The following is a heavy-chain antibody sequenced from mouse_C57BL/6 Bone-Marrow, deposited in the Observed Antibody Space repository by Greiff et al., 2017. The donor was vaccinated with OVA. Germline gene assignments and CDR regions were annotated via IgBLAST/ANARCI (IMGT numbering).Heavy chain of an antibody. D-gene: IGHD3-3*01. J-gene: IGHJ3*01. CDR1: GFTFSSYG. Sequence: EVQRVESGGDLVKPGGSLKLSCAASGFTFSSYGMSWVRQTPDKRLEWVATISSGGSYTYYPDSVKGRFTISRDNAKNTLYLQMSSLKSEDTAMYYCARHGGDGAYWGQGTLVTVSA. CDR2: ISSGGSYT. CDR3: ARHGGDGAY. V-gene: IGHV5-6*01.